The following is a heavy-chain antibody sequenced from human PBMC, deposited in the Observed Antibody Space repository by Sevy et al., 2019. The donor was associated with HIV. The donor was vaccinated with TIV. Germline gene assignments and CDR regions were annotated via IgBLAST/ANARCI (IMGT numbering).Heavy chain of an antibody. CDR2: IKQDGSEK. V-gene: IGHV3-7*01. CDR3: ARDFPGYSSGIGYFDY. D-gene: IGHD6-19*01. CDR1: GFTFSSYW. J-gene: IGHJ4*02. Sequence: RGSLRLSCAASGFTFSSYWMSWVRQAPGKGLEWVANIKQDGSEKYYVDSVKGRFTIPRDNAKNSLYLQMNSLRAEDTAVYYCARDFPGYSSGIGYFDYWGQGTLVTVSS.